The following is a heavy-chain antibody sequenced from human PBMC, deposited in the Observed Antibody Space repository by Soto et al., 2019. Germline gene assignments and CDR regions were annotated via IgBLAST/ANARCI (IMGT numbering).Heavy chain of an antibody. V-gene: IGHV4-34*01. CDR2: INHVGGT. CDR3: VRIRYQLPSSVLWPDP. J-gene: IGHJ5*02. Sequence: SETLSLTCSVYGCFLSESYWTWIRQPPGKGLEWIGEINHVGGTNYNPSLKSRVTMSVDTSQNQFSLRLISVTAADTAMYFCVRIRYQLPSSVLWPDPWGQGTPVTVSS. CDR1: GCFLSESY. D-gene: IGHD3-16*01.